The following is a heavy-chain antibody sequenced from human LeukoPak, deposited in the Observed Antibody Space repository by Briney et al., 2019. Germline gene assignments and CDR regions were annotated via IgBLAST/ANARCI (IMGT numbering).Heavy chain of an antibody. J-gene: IGHJ4*02. CDR3: ARALSPTEPFDY. CDR2: ISSSRSYI. CDR1: GFTFSSYS. D-gene: IGHD4-17*01. Sequence: GGSLRLSCAASGFTFSSYSMNWVRQAPGKGLEWVSSISSSRSYIYYADSVKGRFTISRDNAKNSLYLQMNSLRAEDTAVYYCARALSPTEPFDYWGQGKLVTVSS. V-gene: IGHV3-21*01.